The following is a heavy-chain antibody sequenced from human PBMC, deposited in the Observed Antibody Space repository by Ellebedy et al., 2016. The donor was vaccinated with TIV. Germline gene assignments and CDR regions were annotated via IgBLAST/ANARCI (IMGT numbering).Heavy chain of an antibody. V-gene: IGHV2-26*01. CDR2: IFTNDKK. D-gene: IGHD4-17*01. CDR3: ARINYGDPDWFDP. J-gene: IGHJ5*02. Sequence: SGPTLVKPTEVLTLTCSVSGLSLSNPNLGVSWIRQPPGKALEWLAEIFTNDKKSYSTSLKSRLSISQDTSKSQVVLTMTNVDPMDTATYYCARINYGDPDWFDPWGQGAPVTVSP. CDR1: GLSLSNPNLG.